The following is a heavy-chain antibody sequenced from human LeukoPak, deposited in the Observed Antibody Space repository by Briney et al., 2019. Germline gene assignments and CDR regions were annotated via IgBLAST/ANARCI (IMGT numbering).Heavy chain of an antibody. J-gene: IGHJ2*01. Sequence: PSETLSLTCAVYGGSFSGYYWSWIRQPPGKGLEWIGEINHSGSTNYNPSLKSRVTISVDTSKNQFSLKLSSVTAADTAVYYCATERYWYFELWGRGTLVTVSS. CDR2: INHSGST. CDR3: ATERYWYFEL. CDR1: GGSFSGYY. V-gene: IGHV4-34*01.